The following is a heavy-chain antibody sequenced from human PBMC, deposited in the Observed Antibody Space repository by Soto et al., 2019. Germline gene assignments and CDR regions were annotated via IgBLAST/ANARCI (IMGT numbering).Heavy chain of an antibody. CDR3: ERGNDILTGYYTVLDY. V-gene: IGHV4-39*01. J-gene: IGHJ4*02. Sequence: QLQLQESGPGLVKPSETLSLTCTVSGGSISSSSYYWGWIRQPPGKGLEWIGSIYYSGSTYYNPSLKSRGIIAVDTSKNQCYRKLSSVTAADTAVYYCERGNDILTGYYTVLDYWGQGTLVTVSS. CDR2: IYYSGST. D-gene: IGHD3-9*01. CDR1: GGSISSSSYY.